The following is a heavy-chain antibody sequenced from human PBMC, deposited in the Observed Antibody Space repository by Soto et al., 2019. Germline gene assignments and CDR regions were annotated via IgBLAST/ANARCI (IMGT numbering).Heavy chain of an antibody. CDR1: GGSISSGGYY. V-gene: IGHV4-31*03. D-gene: IGHD1-26*01. CDR3: AKSIGRWAYYFDY. J-gene: IGHJ4*02. CDR2: IYYSGST. Sequence: PSETLSLTCTVSGGSISSGGYYWSWIRQHPGKGLEWIGYIYYSGSTYYNPSLKSRVTISVDTSKNTLYLQMNSLRAEDTAVYYCAKSIGRWAYYFDYWGQGTLVTVSS.